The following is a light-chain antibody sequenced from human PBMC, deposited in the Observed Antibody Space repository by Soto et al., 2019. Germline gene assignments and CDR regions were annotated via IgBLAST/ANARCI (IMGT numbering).Light chain of an antibody. CDR1: QTVGTY. CDR3: QQRSNWPPWT. CDR2: DAS. J-gene: IGKJ1*01. Sequence: EVVMRQSPATLSVSPGEGATLSCRASQTVGTYLAWYQQKPGQAPRLLIYDASNRATGIPARFSGSGSGTDFTLTISSLEPEDFAVYYCQQRSNWPPWTFGQGTKVDIK. V-gene: IGKV3-11*01.